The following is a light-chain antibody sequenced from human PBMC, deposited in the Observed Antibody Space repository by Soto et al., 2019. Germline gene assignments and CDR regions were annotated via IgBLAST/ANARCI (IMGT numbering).Light chain of an antibody. CDR3: QSYDISLSAYVV. CDR2: GNS. J-gene: IGLJ2*01. V-gene: IGLV1-40*01. Sequence: QPVLTQPPSVSGAPGQRVTISCTGSSSNIGAGYDVHWYQQLPGTAPKLLIYGNSNRPSGVPDRFSGSKSGTSASLAITGLQAEDEADYYCQSYDISLSAYVVFGGGTKLTVL. CDR1: SSNIGAGYD.